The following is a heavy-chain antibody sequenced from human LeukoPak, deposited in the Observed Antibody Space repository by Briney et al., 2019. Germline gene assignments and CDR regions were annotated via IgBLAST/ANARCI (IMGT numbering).Heavy chain of an antibody. V-gene: IGHV4-4*02. CDR1: GGSISSTNW. J-gene: IGHJ4*02. CDR2: ISHSGST. D-gene: IGHD5-12*01. CDR3: ARCGGYDYLDDY. Sequence: SETLSLTCGVSGGSISSTNWWTWVRQPPGKGLEWIGEISHSGSTKYNPSLRSRVSISVDTSKNQFSLRLRSVTAADTAVYYCARCGGYDYLDDYWGQGTLVSVSS.